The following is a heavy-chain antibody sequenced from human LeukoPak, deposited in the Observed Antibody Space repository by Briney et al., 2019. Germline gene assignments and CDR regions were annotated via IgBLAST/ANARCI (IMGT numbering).Heavy chain of an antibody. CDR3: ARAPLRDSSGYYYFYFDY. V-gene: IGHV4-59*01. D-gene: IGHD3-22*01. J-gene: IGHJ4*02. CDR2: IYYSRST. CDR1: GGSISSYY. Sequence: SETLSLTCTVSGGSISSYYWSWIRQPPGKGLEWIGYIYYSRSTNYSPSLKSRVTISVDTSKNQFSLKLSSVTAADTAVYYCARAPLRDSSGYYYFYFDYWGQGTLVTVSS.